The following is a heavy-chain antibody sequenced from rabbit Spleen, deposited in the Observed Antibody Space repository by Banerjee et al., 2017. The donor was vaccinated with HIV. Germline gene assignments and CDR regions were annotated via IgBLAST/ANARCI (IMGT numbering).Heavy chain of an antibody. CDR2: GST. J-gene: IGHJ4*01. Sequence: GSTDYASWVNGRFTISSDNAQNTVDLQMSGLTAADTATYFCARGSATMTMVITGFYFNLWGPGTLVTVS. D-gene: IGHD2-1*01. V-gene: IGHV1S8*01. CDR3: ARGSATMTMVITGFYFNL.